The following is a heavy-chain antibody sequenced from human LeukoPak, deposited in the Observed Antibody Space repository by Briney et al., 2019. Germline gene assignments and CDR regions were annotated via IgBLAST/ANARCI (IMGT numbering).Heavy chain of an antibody. CDR1: GYTFTGYY. CDR2: INPNSGGT. D-gene: IGHD6-19*01. CDR3: ARDWLLSSGLDY. J-gene: IGHJ4*02. Sequence: ASVKVSCKASGYTFTGYYMHWVRQAPGQGLEWMRWINPNSGGTNYAQKFQGRVTMTRDTSISTAYMELSRLRSDDTAVYYCARDWLLSSGLDYWGQGTLVTVSS. V-gene: IGHV1-2*02.